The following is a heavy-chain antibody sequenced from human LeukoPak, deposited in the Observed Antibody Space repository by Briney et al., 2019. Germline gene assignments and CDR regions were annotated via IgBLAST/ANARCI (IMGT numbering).Heavy chain of an antibody. CDR3: ARDQGITMALYDY. V-gene: IGHV1-69*05. CDR2: IIPIFGTA. CDR1: GGTFSSYA. Sequence: SVKVSCKASGGTFSSYAISWVRQAPGQGLEWMGGIIPIFGTANYAQKFQGRVTMTRNTSISTAYMELSSLRSEDTAVYYCARDQGITMALYDYWGQGTLVTVSS. J-gene: IGHJ4*02. D-gene: IGHD3-10*01.